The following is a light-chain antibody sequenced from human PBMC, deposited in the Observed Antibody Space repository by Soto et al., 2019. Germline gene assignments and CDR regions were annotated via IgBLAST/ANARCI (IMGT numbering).Light chain of an antibody. Sequence: DVVLTQSPLSLPVTLGQPASISCRSSQSLVSSDGDTYLDWFQQRPGQSPRRLIYKVSNRDSGVPDRFSGSGSGTDFTLKISRVEAEDVGVYYCMQGTHWPWTLGQGTKVDIK. V-gene: IGKV2-30*01. CDR1: QSLVSSDGDTY. CDR3: MQGTHWPWT. J-gene: IGKJ1*01. CDR2: KVS.